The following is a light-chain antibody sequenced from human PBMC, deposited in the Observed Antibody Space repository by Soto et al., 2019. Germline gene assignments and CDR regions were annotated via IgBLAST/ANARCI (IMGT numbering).Light chain of an antibody. V-gene: IGLV2-14*01. CDR2: EVS. J-gene: IGLJ2*01. CDR3: SSYTSGSALVA. CDR1: DSDIGGYNY. Sequence: QSVLTQPASVSGSPGQSITISCTGNDSDIGGYNYVSWYQHHPGKAPKVMIYEVSNRPSGVSNRFSGSKSGNTASLTISGLQAEDEADYYCSSYTSGSALVAFGGGTKLTVL.